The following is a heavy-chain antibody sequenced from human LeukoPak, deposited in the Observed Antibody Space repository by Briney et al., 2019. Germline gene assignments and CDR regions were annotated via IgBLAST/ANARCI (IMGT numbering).Heavy chain of an antibody. CDR3: ARHRGYCSSSSCHPFDY. D-gene: IGHD2-2*01. J-gene: IGHJ4*02. CDR1: GGSISSSGYY. V-gene: IGHV4-39*01. CDR2: VYYSGST. Sequence: SETLSLTCTVSGGSISSSGYYWGWIRQPPGKGLEWIGSVYYSGSTYYNPSLDSRVTISVDTSKNQFSLKLSSVTAADTAVYYCARHRGYCSSSSCHPFDYWGLGTLVTVSS.